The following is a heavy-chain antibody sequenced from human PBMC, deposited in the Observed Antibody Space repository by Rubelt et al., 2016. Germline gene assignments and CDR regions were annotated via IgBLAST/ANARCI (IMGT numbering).Heavy chain of an antibody. J-gene: IGHJ4*02. Sequence: EVQLVESGGGVVQPGGSLRLSCAASGFTFDEYAMHWVRQAPGKGLEWVSLISGDGGSSNYAESVKGRFTISRDNSKNSLYLQMNSLRTEDTAFYYCAKDYSSGWYDYWGQGTLVTVSS. V-gene: IGHV3-43*02. CDR2: ISGDGGSS. CDR3: AKDYSSGWYDY. D-gene: IGHD6-19*01. CDR1: GFTFDEYA.